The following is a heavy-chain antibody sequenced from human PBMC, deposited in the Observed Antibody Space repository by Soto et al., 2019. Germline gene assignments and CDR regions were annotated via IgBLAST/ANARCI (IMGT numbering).Heavy chain of an antibody. J-gene: IGHJ4*02. D-gene: IGHD3-22*01. Sequence: QVQLVQSGAAVKKPGSSVKVSCKASGGTFSSYAISWVRQAPGQWLEWMGGIIPICGTANYAQKFQGRVTITADESTSSAYRELSSLRSEDTAVYYCARGFPDHTYYYDSSGYYTVGGFDYWGQGTLVTVSS. V-gene: IGHV1-69*01. CDR2: IIPICGTA. CDR1: GGTFSSYA. CDR3: ARGFPDHTYYYDSSGYYTVGGFDY.